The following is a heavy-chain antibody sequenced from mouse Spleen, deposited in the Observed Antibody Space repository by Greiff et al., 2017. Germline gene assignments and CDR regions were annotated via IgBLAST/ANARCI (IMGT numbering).Heavy chain of an antibody. Sequence: VQLQQSGAELVRPGTSVKVSCKASGYAFTNYLIEWVKQRPGQGLEWIGVINPGSGGTNYNEKFKGKATLTADKSSSTAYMQLSSLTSEDSAVYFCARNYRYDDYWGQGTTLTVSS. D-gene: IGHD2-14*01. V-gene: IGHV1-54*01. CDR3: ARNYRYDDY. CDR2: INPGSGGT. J-gene: IGHJ2*01. CDR1: GYAFTNYL.